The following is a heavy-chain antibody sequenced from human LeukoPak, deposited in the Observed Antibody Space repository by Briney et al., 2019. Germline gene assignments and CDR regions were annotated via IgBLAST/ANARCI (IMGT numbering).Heavy chain of an antibody. Sequence: GGSLRLSCAASGFXFSDYYMSWIRQAPGKGLEWVSDISSSSSYTNYADSVKGRFTISRDNAKNSLYLQMNSLRAEDTAVYYCARSIGDTVTTTYNWFDPWGQGTLVTVSS. CDR2: ISSSSSYT. V-gene: IGHV3-11*03. J-gene: IGHJ5*02. D-gene: IGHD4-17*01. CDR1: GFXFSDYY. CDR3: ARSIGDTVTTTYNWFDP.